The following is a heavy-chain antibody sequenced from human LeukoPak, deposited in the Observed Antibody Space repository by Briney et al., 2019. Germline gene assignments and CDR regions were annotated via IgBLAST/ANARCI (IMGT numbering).Heavy chain of an antibody. D-gene: IGHD4-17*01. CDR2: ISSSSNYI. Sequence: GGSLRLSCTCSGFTFRSYRMNWVRQAPGKGLEWVSSISSSSNYIYYADSMKGRFTISRDNAKSSLYLQMNSLRAEDTAVYYCTSTVTTDYFDYWGQGTLVTVSS. CDR1: GFTFRSYR. CDR3: TSTVTTDYFDY. J-gene: IGHJ4*02. V-gene: IGHV3-21*01.